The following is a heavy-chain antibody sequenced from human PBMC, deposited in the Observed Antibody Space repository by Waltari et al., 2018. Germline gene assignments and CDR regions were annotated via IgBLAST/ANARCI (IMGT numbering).Heavy chain of an antibody. Sequence: QVQLVQSGAEVKKPGSSVKVSCKASGGTFSSYAISWVRQAHGQGLEWMGGTIPIFGTANYAQKFQGVVTITTDESTSTAYMELSSLRSEDTAVYYCVRSAGKYQLLRGSFDYWGQGTLVTVSS. CDR3: VRSAGKYQLLRGSFDY. J-gene: IGHJ4*02. D-gene: IGHD2-2*01. V-gene: IGHV1-69*05. CDR1: GGTFSSYA. CDR2: TIPIFGTA.